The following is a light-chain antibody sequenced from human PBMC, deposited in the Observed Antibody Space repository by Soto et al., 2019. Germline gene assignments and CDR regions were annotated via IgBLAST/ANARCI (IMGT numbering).Light chain of an antibody. CDR3: QQYGSPPLT. J-gene: IGKJ3*01. CDR1: QSVSSSY. V-gene: IGKV3-20*01. Sequence: EIVLTQSPGTLSLSPGERATLSCRASQSVSSSYLAWYQQKSGQAPRLLIYGTSSRATGIPDRFSGSGSGTDFTLSISRLEPEDFAMYYCQQYGSPPLTFGPGTKVDIK. CDR2: GTS.